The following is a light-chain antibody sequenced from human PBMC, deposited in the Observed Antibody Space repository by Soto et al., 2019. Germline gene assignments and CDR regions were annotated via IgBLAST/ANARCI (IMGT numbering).Light chain of an antibody. CDR3: SSYTSDTTYV. Sequence: QSVLTQPASVSGSPGQSITISCTGTSSDVGAYNYDSWYQQYPGEAPKVIIYDVSHRPAGVSNHFSGSKSGNTASLTISGLQTQDEADYYCSSYTSDTTYVFGTGTKVTVL. J-gene: IGLJ1*01. V-gene: IGLV2-14*01. CDR1: SSDVGAYNY. CDR2: DVS.